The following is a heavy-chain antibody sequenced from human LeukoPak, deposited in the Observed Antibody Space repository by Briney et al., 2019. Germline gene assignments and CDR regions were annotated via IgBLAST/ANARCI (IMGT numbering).Heavy chain of an antibody. Sequence: GGSLRLSRAAASLTFTSYAMKWARQAPEKGLEWVSSISDSGVSTYYADSVKGRFTMSPDNSKNSLYLNMKRPRADDTAGYYCAKGLRGIYDYWGQGTLVTVSS. CDR2: ISDSGVST. D-gene: IGHD1-26*01. J-gene: IGHJ4*02. CDR1: SLTFTSYA. V-gene: IGHV3-23*01. CDR3: AKGLRGIYDY.